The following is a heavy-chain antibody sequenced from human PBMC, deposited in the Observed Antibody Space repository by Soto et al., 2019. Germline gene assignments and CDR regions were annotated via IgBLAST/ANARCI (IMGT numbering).Heavy chain of an antibody. CDR1: GGSISSGDNY. CDR2: ILNSGRA. J-gene: IGHJ4*01. Sequence: PSETLSLTCSVSGGSISSGDNYWSWIRQPPGKGLECIGYILNSGRAHYTPSLRSRLAISVDTSRNQFALKLSSVTAADTAVYYCARTSWFGELSFDYLGLGTLVAVSS. D-gene: IGHD3-10*01. CDR3: ARTSWFGELSFDY. V-gene: IGHV4-30-4*01.